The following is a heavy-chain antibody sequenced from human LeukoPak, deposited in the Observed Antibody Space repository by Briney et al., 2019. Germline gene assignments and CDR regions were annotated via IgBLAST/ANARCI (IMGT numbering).Heavy chain of an antibody. D-gene: IGHD3-3*01. Sequence: SETLSLTCTVSGDSLSHNFWTWIRQPPGKALEWIGYIYYSGSTNSNPPLKSRVTISVDTSKNQFSLNLSSVTAADTAVYYCGRFSPSSWSANSPCDFWGQGTLVTVSP. CDR2: IYYSGST. V-gene: IGHV4-59*08. J-gene: IGHJ4*02. CDR1: GDSLSHNF. CDR3: GRFSPSSWSANSPCDF.